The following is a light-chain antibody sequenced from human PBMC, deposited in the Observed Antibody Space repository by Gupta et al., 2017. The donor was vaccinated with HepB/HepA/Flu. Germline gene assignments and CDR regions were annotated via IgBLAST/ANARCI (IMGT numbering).Light chain of an antibody. CDR2: EVT. CDR1: SSDVRNYNL. V-gene: IGLV2-23*02. CDR3: CSYVGGGSLV. Sequence: QSALTQPASVSGSPGQSITISCTGTSSDVRNYNLVSWYQQHPDKAPKLMIYEVTPRPAGVSKRFSGSKSGNTASLTISGLQAEDEADYYCCSYVGGGSLVFGGGTKLTVL. J-gene: IGLJ3*02.